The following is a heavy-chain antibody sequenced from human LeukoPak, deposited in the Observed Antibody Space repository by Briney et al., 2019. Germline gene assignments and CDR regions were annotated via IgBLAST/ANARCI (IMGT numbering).Heavy chain of an antibody. Sequence: ASVKVSCKASGYTFTSYGISWVRQAPGQGLEWMGWMSAYNGNTNYAQKLQGRVTMTTDTSTSTAYMELRSLRSDDTAVYYCARVDAPYYYDSSGMYYFDYWGQGTLVIVSS. CDR2: MSAYNGNT. J-gene: IGHJ4*02. D-gene: IGHD3-22*01. CDR1: GYTFTSYG. V-gene: IGHV1-18*01. CDR3: ARVDAPYYYDSSGMYYFDY.